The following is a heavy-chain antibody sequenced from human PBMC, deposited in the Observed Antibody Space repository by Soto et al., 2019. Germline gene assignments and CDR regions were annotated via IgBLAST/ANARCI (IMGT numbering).Heavy chain of an antibody. CDR3: VRSFRAAAGTEDGFDY. V-gene: IGHV4-30-4*01. CDR2: INYSGST. Sequence: PSETLSLTCTVSGGPLSSDHYHWTWIRQTPGKGLEWIGYINYSGSTYYNPSLQSRVTISVDTSKNQFSLKLSSVTAADTAVYYCVRSFRAAAGTEDGFDYWGQGTLVTVSS. D-gene: IGHD6-13*01. CDR1: GGPLSSDHYH. J-gene: IGHJ4*02.